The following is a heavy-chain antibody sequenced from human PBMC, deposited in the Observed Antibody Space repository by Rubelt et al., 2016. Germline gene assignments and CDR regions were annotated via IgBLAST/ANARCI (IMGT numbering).Heavy chain of an antibody. V-gene: IGHV3-73*01. CDR2: IRSKANSYAT. J-gene: IGHJ4*02. D-gene: IGHD6-19*01. CDR1: GFTFSGSA. Sequence: EVQLVESGGGLVQPGGSLKLSCAASGFTFSGSAMHWVRQASGEGLERVGRIRSKANSYATASAASVKGRFTISRDDSKNTAYLQMNSLKTEDTAVYYCTRLRLENSSGWIFDYWGQGTLVTVSS. CDR3: TRLRLENSSGWIFDY.